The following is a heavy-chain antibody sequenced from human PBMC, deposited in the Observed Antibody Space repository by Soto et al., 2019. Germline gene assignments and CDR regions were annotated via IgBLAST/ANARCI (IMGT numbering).Heavy chain of an antibody. Sequence: QVQLVQSGAEVKTPGASVKVSCKASGYTFTKYAISWMRQTPGQGLEWIGWISVSNGNKKYAENLQGRVTVTTDTATTTVYMELRSLRSDDTAVYYCAREGAGLYYYYYGMAVWGQGTTVTVPS. CDR2: ISVSNGNK. V-gene: IGHV1-18*01. D-gene: IGHD6-19*01. J-gene: IGHJ6*02. CDR1: GYTFTKYA. CDR3: AREGAGLYYYYYGMAV.